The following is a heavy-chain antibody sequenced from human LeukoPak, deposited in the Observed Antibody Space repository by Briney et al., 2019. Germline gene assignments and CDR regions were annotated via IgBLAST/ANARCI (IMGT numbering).Heavy chain of an antibody. V-gene: IGHV4-4*07. CDR2: IYTSGST. J-gene: IGHJ4*02. CDR3: ARETPYYSIQDY. CDR1: GGSISSYY. D-gene: IGHD3-10*01. Sequence: SETLSLTCTVSGGSISSYYWSWIRQPAGKGLEWIGRIYTSGSTNYNPSLKSRVTMSVDTSKNQFSLNLSSVTAADTAVYYCARETPYYSIQDYWGQGTLVTVSS.